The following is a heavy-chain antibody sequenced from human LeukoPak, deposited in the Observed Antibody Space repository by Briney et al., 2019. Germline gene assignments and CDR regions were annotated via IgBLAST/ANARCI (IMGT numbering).Heavy chain of an antibody. D-gene: IGHD1-26*01. J-gene: IGHJ3*02. Sequence: ASVKVSCKASGYTFTSYGISWVRQAPGQGLEWMGWISAYSGNTNYAQKLQSRVTMTTDTSTSTAYMELRSLRSGDTAVYYCARDQVGANAFDIWGQGTMVTVSS. CDR2: ISAYSGNT. V-gene: IGHV1-18*01. CDR3: ARDQVGANAFDI. CDR1: GYTFTSYG.